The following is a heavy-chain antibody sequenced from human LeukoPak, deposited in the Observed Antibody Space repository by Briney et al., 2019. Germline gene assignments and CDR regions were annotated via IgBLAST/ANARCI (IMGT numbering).Heavy chain of an antibody. D-gene: IGHD3-10*02. CDR2: ISSSSSYI. Sequence: GGSLRLSCAASGFTFSSYSTNWVRQAPGKGLEWVSSISSSSSYIYYADSVKGRFTISRDNAKNSLYLQMNSLRAEDTAVYYCAELGITMIGGVWGKGTTVTISS. J-gene: IGHJ6*04. CDR3: AELGITMIGGV. V-gene: IGHV3-21*01. CDR1: GFTFSSYS.